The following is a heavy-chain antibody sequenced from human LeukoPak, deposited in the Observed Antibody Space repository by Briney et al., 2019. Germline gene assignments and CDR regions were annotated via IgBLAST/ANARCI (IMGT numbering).Heavy chain of an antibody. J-gene: IGHJ4*02. CDR2: IYYSGST. CDR3: ARGGGVVVAATDSGFDY. V-gene: IGHV4-31*03. Sequence: PSETLSLTCTVSGGSISSGGSYWSWIRQHPGKGLEWIGYIYYSGSTYYNPSLKSRVTISVDTSKNQFSLKLSSVTAADTAVYYCARGGGVVVAATDSGFDYWGQGTLVTVSS. CDR1: GGSISSGGSY. D-gene: IGHD2-15*01.